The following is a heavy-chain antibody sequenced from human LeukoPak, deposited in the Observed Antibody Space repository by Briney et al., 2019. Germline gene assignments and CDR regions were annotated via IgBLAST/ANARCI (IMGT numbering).Heavy chain of an antibody. CDR1: GYTFTSYD. CDR3: AVHSKNYYYYGMDV. Sequence: ASVKVSCKASGYTFTSYDINWVRQAAGQGLEWMGWMNPNSGNTGYAQKFQGRVTMTRNTSISTASMELSSLRSEDTAVYYCAVHSKNYYYYGMDVWGQGTTVTVSS. D-gene: IGHD4-4*01. V-gene: IGHV1-8*01. J-gene: IGHJ6*02. CDR2: MNPNSGNT.